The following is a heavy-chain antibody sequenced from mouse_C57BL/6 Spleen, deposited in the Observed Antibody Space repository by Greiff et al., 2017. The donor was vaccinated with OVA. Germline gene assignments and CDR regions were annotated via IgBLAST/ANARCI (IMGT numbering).Heavy chain of an antibody. J-gene: IGHJ4*01. Sequence: EVKLVESVAGFVKPGASLKLSCAASGFTISSSSMSWVRQTPEQSLEWVAYISRGGGYTYYAATVQGRFTISRDTARNTLYLQVSSLKSEDTAMYYCASIITTVPHAMDYWGQGTSVTVSS. CDR1: GFTISSSS. CDR2: ISRGGGYT. D-gene: IGHD1-1*01. CDR3: ASIITTVPHAMDY. V-gene: IGHV5S21*01.